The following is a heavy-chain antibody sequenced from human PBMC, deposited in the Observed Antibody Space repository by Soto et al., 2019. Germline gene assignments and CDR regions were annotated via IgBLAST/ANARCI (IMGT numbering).Heavy chain of an antibody. D-gene: IGHD4-17*01. CDR3: ARLNYGDYYYYMDV. Sequence: SETLSLTCTVSGGSISSYYWSWIRQPPGKGLEWIGYIYYSGSTNYNPSLKSRVTISVDTSKNQFSLKLSSVTAADTAVYYCARLNYGDYYYYMDVWGKGTTVTVSS. V-gene: IGHV4-59*08. CDR2: IYYSGST. CDR1: GGSISSYY. J-gene: IGHJ6*03.